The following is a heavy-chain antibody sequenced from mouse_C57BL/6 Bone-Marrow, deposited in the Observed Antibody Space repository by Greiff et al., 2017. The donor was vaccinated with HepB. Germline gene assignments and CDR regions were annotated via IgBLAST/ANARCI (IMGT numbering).Heavy chain of an antibody. CDR2: IHPNSGST. CDR3: ASFDGYHAMDY. D-gene: IGHD2-3*01. CDR1: GYTFTSYW. V-gene: IGHV1-64*01. J-gene: IGHJ4*01. Sequence: QVQLKQPGAELVKPGASVKLSCKASGYTFTSYWMHWVKQRPGQGLEWIGMIHPNSGSTNYNEKFKSKATLTVDTSSSTAYMQLSSLTSEDSAVYYCASFDGYHAMDYWGQGTSVTVSS.